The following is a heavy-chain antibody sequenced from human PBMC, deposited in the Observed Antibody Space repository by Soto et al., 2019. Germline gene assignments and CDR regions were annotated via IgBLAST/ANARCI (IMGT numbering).Heavy chain of an antibody. Sequence: SVKVSCKASGGTFSSYTISWVRQAPGQGLEWMGRIIPILGIANYAQKFQGRVTITADKSTSTAYMELSSLRSEDTAVYYCARDSLPYSSGWPNWGQGTLVTVSS. J-gene: IGHJ4*02. CDR2: IIPILGIA. D-gene: IGHD6-19*01. CDR1: GGTFSSYT. V-gene: IGHV1-69*04. CDR3: ARDSLPYSSGWPN.